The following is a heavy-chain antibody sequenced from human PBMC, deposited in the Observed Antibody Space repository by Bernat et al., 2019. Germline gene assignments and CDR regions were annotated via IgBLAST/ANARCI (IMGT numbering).Heavy chain of an antibody. CDR3: ARVHYYGSGSYYSPAFDY. CDR2: IYYSGST. Sequence: QVSLQESGPGLVKPSQTLSLTCTVSGGSISSGGYYWSWIRQHPGKGLEWIGYIYYSGSTYYNPSLKSRVTISVDTSKNQFSLKLSSVTAADTAVYYCARVHYYGSGSYYSPAFDYWGQGTLVTVSS. V-gene: IGHV4-31*03. J-gene: IGHJ4*02. D-gene: IGHD3-10*01. CDR1: GGSISSGGYY.